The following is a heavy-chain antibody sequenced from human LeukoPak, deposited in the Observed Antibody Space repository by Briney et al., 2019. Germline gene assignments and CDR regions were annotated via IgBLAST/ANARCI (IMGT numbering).Heavy chain of an antibody. J-gene: IGHJ6*02. D-gene: IGHD3-3*01. CDR3: ARARRSDYDFWSGCQDYYYGMDV. CDR1: GFTFSSYW. V-gene: IGHV3-74*01. CDR2: INSDGSST. Sequence: GGSLRLSCAASGFTFSSYWMHWVRQAPGKGLVWVSRINSDGSSTSYADSVKGRFTISRDNAKNTLYLQMNSLRAEDTAVYYCARARRSDYDFWSGCQDYYYGMDVWGQGTTVTVSS.